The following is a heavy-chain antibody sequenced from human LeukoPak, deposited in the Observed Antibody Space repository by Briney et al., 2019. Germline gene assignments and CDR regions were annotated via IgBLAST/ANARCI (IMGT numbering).Heavy chain of an antibody. CDR2: IYPGDSDT. D-gene: IGHD4-23*01. V-gene: IGHV5-51*01. CDR3: ARRAMGNTTWYNWFDP. J-gene: IGHJ5*02. CDR1: GYIFTTYW. Sequence: GESLKISCKASGYIFTTYWIGWVRQMPGKGLEWMGIIYPGDSDTRYSPSFQGQVTMSADKSVSTAYLQWNSLQASDTAIYYCARRAMGNTTWYNWFDPWGQGTLVTVSS.